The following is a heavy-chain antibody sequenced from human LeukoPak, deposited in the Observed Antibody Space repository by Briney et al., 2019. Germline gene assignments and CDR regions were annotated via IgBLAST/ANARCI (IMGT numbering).Heavy chain of an antibody. V-gene: IGHV4-59*08. CDR1: GGSISSYY. CDR2: IYYSGST. Sequence: SETLSLTCTVSGGSISSYYWSWIRQPPGKGLEWIGYIYYSGSTNYNPSLKSRVTISVDTSKNQFSLKLSSVTAADTAVYFCARQRNYGWLDPWGQGTLVTVSS. CDR3: ARQRNYGWLDP. J-gene: IGHJ5*02. D-gene: IGHD4-11*01.